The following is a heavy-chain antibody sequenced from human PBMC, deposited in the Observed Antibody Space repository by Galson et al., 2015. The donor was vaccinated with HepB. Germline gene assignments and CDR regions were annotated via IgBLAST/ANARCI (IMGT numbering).Heavy chain of an antibody. CDR3: ARITVLYGMDV. CDR2: IYSGGST. CDR1: GFTVSSNY. J-gene: IGHJ6*02. V-gene: IGHV3-66*01. D-gene: IGHD1-14*01. Sequence: SLRLSCAASGFTVSSNYMSWVRQAPGKGLEWVSVIYSGGSTYYADSVKGRFTISRDNSKNTLYLQMNSLRAEDTAVYYCARITVLYGMDVWGQGTTVTVSS.